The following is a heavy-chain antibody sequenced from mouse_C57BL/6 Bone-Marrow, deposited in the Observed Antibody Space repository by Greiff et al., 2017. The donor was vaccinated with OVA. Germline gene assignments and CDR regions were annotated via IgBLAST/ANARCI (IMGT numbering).Heavy chain of an antibody. CDR1: FYTFTSYW. D-gene: IGHD1-1*01. V-gene: IGHV1-64*01. J-gene: IGHJ2*01. CDR3: ARWAYGSSLCY. Sequence: QVQLQQSGAELVKPGASVKLSSNPSFYTFTSYWMHWVKQRPGQGLEWIGMIHPNSGSTNYNEKFKSKATLTVDKSSSTAYMQLSSLTSEDSAVYYCARWAYGSSLCYWGQGTTLTVSS. CDR2: IHPNSGST.